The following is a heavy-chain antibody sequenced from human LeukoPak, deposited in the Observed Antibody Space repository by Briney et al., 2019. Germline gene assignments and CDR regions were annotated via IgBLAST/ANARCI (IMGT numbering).Heavy chain of an antibody. CDR1: GYTFISYD. J-gene: IGHJ4*02. CDR2: MNPNSGNT. CDR3: ARGVLSGSYYVFDY. Sequence: ASVKVSCKASGYTFISYDINWVRQATGQGLEWMGWMNPNSGNTGYAQKFQGRVTMTRNTSISTAYMELSSLRSEDTAVYYCARGVLSGSYYVFDYWGQGTLVTVSS. V-gene: IGHV1-8*01. D-gene: IGHD1-26*01.